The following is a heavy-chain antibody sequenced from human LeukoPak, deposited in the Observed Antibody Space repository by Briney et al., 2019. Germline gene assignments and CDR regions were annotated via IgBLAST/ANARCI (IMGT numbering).Heavy chain of an antibody. D-gene: IGHD2-2*02. Sequence: ASVKVACKASGYKFRSYDIIWVRQAPGQGLECMGWISPDNGYTNSAHKIQGRVTMTTDTSTSTAYMELRSLRSDDTAVYYCARVRSPHTDQLLYVIPTGNWFDPWGQGTLVTVSS. CDR2: ISPDNGYT. CDR3: ARVRSPHTDQLLYVIPTGNWFDP. J-gene: IGHJ5*02. V-gene: IGHV1-18*01. CDR1: GYKFRSYD.